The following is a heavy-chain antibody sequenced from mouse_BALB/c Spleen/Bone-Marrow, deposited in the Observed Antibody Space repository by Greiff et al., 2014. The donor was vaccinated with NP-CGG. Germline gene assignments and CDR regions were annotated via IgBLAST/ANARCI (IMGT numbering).Heavy chain of an antibody. J-gene: IGHJ2*01. D-gene: IGHD2-1*01. CDR1: GYTLTSYY. CDR3: TRYGNYYFDY. Sequence: VQLQQSGAELVKPGASVKLSCKASGYTLTSYYMYWVKQRPGQGLEWIGEINPSNDGTNFNEKFKSKATLTVDKSSSTAYMQLSSLTSEDSAVYYCTRYGNYYFDYWGQGTTLTVSS. V-gene: IGHV1S81*02. CDR2: INPSNDGT.